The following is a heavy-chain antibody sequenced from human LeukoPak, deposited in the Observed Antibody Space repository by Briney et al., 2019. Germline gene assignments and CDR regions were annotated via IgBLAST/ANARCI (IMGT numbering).Heavy chain of an antibody. CDR2: TRYDESKK. CDR1: GYGFSVYD. Sequence: GGSLRLSCAASGYGFSVYDMQWVRQAPDKGLECVAFTRYDESKKYYADSVKGRFTVSRDNSKNTMYLQMNSLRREDTAVYYCAPKDYGVAYWGQGTLVTVSS. D-gene: IGHD3-16*01. J-gene: IGHJ4*02. V-gene: IGHV3-30*02. CDR3: APKDYGVAY.